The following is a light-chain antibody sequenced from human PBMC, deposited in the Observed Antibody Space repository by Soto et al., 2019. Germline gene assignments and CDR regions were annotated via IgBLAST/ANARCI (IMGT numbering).Light chain of an antibody. CDR2: ENN. Sequence: CSGSSSNIGNNYVSWYQQLPGTAPKLLIYENNKRPSGIPDRFSGSKSGTSATLGITGLQTGDEADYYCATWDSSLSAGVFGTGTKVTVL. V-gene: IGLV1-51*02. CDR3: ATWDSSLSAGV. J-gene: IGLJ1*01. CDR1: SSNIGNNY.